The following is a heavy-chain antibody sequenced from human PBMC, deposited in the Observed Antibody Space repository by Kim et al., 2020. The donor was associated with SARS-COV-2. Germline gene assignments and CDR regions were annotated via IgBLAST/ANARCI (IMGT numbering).Heavy chain of an antibody. CDR1: GISFSTYA. CDR3: AKDPLRKREDWFDP. D-gene: IGHD1-26*01. Sequence: GGSLRLSCAASGISFSTYAMSWVRQAPGKGLEWVSSISGGGGGTTYADAVKGRFSISRDNSKNTLYLHMSSPRVEDTAGYFCAKDPLRKREDWFDPWGQGTL. V-gene: IGHV3-23*01. CDR2: ISGGGGGT. J-gene: IGHJ5*02.